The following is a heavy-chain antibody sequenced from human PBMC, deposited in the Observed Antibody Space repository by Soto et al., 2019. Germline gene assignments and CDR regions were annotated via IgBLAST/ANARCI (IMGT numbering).Heavy chain of an antibody. V-gene: IGHV1-18*01. CDR1: GYTFTSYG. J-gene: IGHJ4*02. CDR2: ISAYNGNT. D-gene: IGHD6-13*01. CDR3: ARDAAAGLNDY. Sequence: QVQLMQSGAEVKKPGASVKVSCKASGYTFTSYGISWVRQAPGQGIEWMGWISAYNGNTKYAQKFQGRVTMTTDTSTSTAYMEVRSLRSDDTAVYYCARDAAAGLNDYWGQGTLVTVSS.